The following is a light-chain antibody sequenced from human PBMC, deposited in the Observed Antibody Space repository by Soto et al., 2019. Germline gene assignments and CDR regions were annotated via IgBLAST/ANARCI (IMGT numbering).Light chain of an antibody. CDR1: SSNIGGNT. CDR3: SSWDDSLNGGV. J-gene: IGLJ3*02. V-gene: IGLV1-44*01. Sequence: QSVLTQPPSASATPGQRVTISCSGSSSNIGGNTVSWYQQLPGTAPKLLIYNNNQRPSGVPDQISGSKSGTSASLAISGLQSDDEADYYCSSWDDSLNGGVFGGGTKLTVL. CDR2: NNN.